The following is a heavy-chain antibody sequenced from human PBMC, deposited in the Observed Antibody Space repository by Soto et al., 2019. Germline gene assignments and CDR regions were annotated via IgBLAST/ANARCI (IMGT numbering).Heavy chain of an antibody. V-gene: IGHV3-33*01. J-gene: IGHJ6*02. CDR3: ARAPGSSGFYDYGMDV. CDR1: GFTFSSYG. D-gene: IGHD3-22*01. Sequence: GGSLRLSCAASGFTFSSYGMHWVRQAPGKGLEWVAVIWYDGSNKYYADSVKGRFTISRDNSKNTLYLQMNSLRAEDTAVYYCARAPGSSGFYDYGMDVWGQGTTVTVSS. CDR2: IWYDGSNK.